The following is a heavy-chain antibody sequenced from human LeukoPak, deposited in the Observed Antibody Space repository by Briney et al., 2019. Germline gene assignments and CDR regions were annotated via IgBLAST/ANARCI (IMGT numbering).Heavy chain of an antibody. J-gene: IGHJ4*02. Sequence: PGGSLRLSCAASGFTFSSYSMNWVRQAPGKGLEWVSSISSSSSYIYYADSVKGRFTISRDNAKNSLYLQMNSLRAEDTAVYYCARDREYCSSTSCYGLFDYWGQGTLVTVSS. CDR1: GFTFSSYS. D-gene: IGHD2-2*01. CDR3: ARDREYCSSTSCYGLFDY. CDR2: ISSSSSYI. V-gene: IGHV3-21*01.